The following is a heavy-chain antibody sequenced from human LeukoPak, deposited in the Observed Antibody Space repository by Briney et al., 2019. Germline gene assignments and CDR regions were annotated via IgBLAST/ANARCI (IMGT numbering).Heavy chain of an antibody. V-gene: IGHV4-39*01. CDR3: ARLDYSDYYYYYYMDV. CDR1: GGSISSSSYY. CDR2: IYYSGST. Sequence: SETLSLTCTVSGGSISSSSYYWGWIRQPPGKGLEWIGSIYYSGSTYYNPSLKSRVTISVDTSKNQFSLKLSSVTAADTAVCYCARLDYSDYYYYYYMDVWGKGTTVTVSS. J-gene: IGHJ6*03. D-gene: IGHD4-11*01.